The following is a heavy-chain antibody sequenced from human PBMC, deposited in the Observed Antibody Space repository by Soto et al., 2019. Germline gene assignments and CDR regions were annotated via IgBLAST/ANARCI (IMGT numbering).Heavy chain of an antibody. CDR1: GFTFSSYG. CDR2: ISSDGSST. CDR3: TRGLSSSSF. Sequence: EVQLEESGGGLVQPGGSLRLSCAASGFTFSSYGMHWVRQAAGKGLVWVSRISSDGSSTIYADSVEGRFTISRDNAKNTVYLQMTSLRAEDTAMYYCTRGLSSSSFWGQGTLVTVSS. D-gene: IGHD6-6*01. V-gene: IGHV3-74*01. J-gene: IGHJ4*02.